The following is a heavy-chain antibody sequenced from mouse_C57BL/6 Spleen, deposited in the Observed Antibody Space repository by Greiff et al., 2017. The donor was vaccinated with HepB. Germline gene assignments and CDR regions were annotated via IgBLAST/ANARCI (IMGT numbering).Heavy chain of an antibody. D-gene: IGHD1-1*01. CDR3: ARQGGSSRYFDV. CDR2: ISSGGSYT. J-gene: IGHJ1*03. V-gene: IGHV5-6*01. Sequence: VQLKESGGDLVKPGGSLKLSCAASGFTFSSYGMSWVRQTPDKRLEWVATISSGGSYTYYPDSVKGRFTISRDNAKNTLYLQMSSLKSEDTAMYYCARQGGSSRYFDVWGTGTTVTVSS. CDR1: GFTFSSYG.